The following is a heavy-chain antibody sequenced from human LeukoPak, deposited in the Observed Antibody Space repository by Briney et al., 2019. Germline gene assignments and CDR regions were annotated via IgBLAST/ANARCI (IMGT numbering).Heavy chain of an antibody. J-gene: IGHJ6*02. CDR1: GFTFDDYA. Sequence: GGSLRLSCAASGFTFDDYAMHWVRQAPGKGLEWVSGISWNSGSIGYADSVKGRFTISRDNSKNTLYLQMNSLRAEDTAVYYCARDTITMVGGMDVWGQGTTVTVSS. V-gene: IGHV3-9*01. CDR3: ARDTITMVGGMDV. CDR2: ISWNSGSI. D-gene: IGHD3-10*01.